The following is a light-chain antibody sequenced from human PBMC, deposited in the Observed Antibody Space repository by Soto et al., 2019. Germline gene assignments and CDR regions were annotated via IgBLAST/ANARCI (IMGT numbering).Light chain of an antibody. CDR2: DDS. CDR1: YIGSKS. V-gene: IGLV3-21*02. J-gene: IGLJ2*01. CDR3: QVWDSSSDHVV. Sequence: SYELTQPPSVSVAPGQTARITCGGTYIGSKSVHWYQQKPGQAPVLVVYDDSDRPSGIPERFSGSNSGNTATLTISRVEAGDEADYYCQVWDSSSDHVVFGGGTKVTVL.